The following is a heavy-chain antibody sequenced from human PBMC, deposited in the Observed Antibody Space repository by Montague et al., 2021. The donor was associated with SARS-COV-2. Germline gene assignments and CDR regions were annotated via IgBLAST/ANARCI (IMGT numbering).Heavy chain of an antibody. CDR2: VDFGGST. J-gene: IGHJ4*02. CDR3: ARDEYNRYWYKY. CDR1: AGSISSSSNY. Sequence: SETLSLTCTVSAGSISSSSNYWGWIRQPPGMGLQWIGSVDFGGSTYYSPSLKSRVTISLDTSKNQFSLKLSSVTAADTAVYYCARDEYNRYWYKYWGQGALVTLSS. V-gene: IGHV4-39*07. D-gene: IGHD2-8*02.